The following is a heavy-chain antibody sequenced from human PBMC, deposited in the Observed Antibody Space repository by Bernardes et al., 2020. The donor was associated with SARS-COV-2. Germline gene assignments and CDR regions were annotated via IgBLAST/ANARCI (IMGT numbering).Heavy chain of an antibody. D-gene: IGHD1-1*01. J-gene: IGHJ4*02. CDR1: GFTFSRHA. CDR3: VRGGDGITPDYFDY. V-gene: IGHV3-64D*06. CDR2: FSITAGST. Sequence: GGSLRLSCSASGFTFSRHAMHWVRQAPGKGLEYVSTFSITAGSTYYADSVKGRFTISRDNSKNTLYLQMSSLRAEDTAVYYCVRGGDGITPDYFDYWGQGSLVTVSA.